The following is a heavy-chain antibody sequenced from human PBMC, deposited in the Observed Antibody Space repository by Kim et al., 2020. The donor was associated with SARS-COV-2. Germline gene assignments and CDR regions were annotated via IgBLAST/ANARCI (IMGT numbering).Heavy chain of an antibody. CDR2: IYYSGST. J-gene: IGHJ6*02. V-gene: IGHV4-39*02. Sequence: SETLSLTCSVSGGSITSSSYYWGWIRQPPGKGLEWIGSIYYSGSTYYNPSLKSRVTISVDTSKNQFSLKLNSVTAADTAVYYCAGEGIAVAGREYYYYGMDVWGQGTTVTVSS. D-gene: IGHD6-19*01. CDR1: GGSITSSSYY. CDR3: AGEGIAVAGREYYYYGMDV.